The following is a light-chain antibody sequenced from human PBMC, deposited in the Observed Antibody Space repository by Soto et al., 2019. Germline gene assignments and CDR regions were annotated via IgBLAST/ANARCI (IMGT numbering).Light chain of an antibody. V-gene: IGLV1-44*01. J-gene: IGLJ1*01. Sequence: QSVLTQPPSASGTPGQRVIISCSGGSSNIGRNTVNWYQHLPGTAPRLLIYTNDQRPSGVPDRFSGSKSGTSASLAISGLQSEDEADYYCAAWDDTSSFVFGTGTKATVL. CDR1: SSNIGRNT. CDR2: TND. CDR3: AAWDDTSSFV.